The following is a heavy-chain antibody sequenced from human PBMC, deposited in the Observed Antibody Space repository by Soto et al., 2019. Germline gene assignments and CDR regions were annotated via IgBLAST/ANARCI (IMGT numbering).Heavy chain of an antibody. D-gene: IGHD3-10*01. CDR1: GGSISSGCYY. CDR2: IYYSGST. CDR3: AREALGSPAGAEYFQH. Sequence: PSETLSLTCTVSGGSISSGCYYWSWIRQHPGKGLEWIGYIYYSGSTYYNPSLKSRVTISVDTSKNQFSLKLSSVTAADTAVYYCAREALGSPAGAEYFQHWGQGTLVTVSS. V-gene: IGHV4-31*03. J-gene: IGHJ1*01.